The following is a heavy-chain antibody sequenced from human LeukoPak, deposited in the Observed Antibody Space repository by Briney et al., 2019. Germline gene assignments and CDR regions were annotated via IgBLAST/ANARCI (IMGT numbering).Heavy chain of an antibody. CDR3: VRDHQLRDPGC. CDR1: GFTFDKYF. J-gene: IGHJ4*02. CDR2: ISCTSTYI. Sequence: PGGSLRLSCATSGFTFDKYFIHWVRQAPGKGLDWVSSISCTSTYIDYADSVKGRFTISRDNANNSLYLQMNSLRVDDTAVYYCVRDHQLRDPGCWGQGTLVVVS. D-gene: IGHD5-24*01. V-gene: IGHV3-21*03.